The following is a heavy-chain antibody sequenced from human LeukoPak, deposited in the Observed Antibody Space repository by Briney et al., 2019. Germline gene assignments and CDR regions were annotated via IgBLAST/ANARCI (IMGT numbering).Heavy chain of an antibody. D-gene: IGHD3-10*01. J-gene: IGHJ4*02. CDR3: ASILRSSSGYYFDY. Sequence: GGSLRLSCAAFGFTFSSYAMSWVRQAPGKGLEWVSAISGSGGSTYYADSVKGRFTISRDNSKNTLYLQMNSLRAEDTAVYYCASILRSSSGYYFDYWGQGTLVTVSS. CDR1: GFTFSSYA. V-gene: IGHV3-23*01. CDR2: ISGSGGST.